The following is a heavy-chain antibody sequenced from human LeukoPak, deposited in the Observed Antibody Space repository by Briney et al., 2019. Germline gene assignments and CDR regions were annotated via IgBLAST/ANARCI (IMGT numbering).Heavy chain of an antibody. D-gene: IGHD3-22*01. CDR2: ISGSGGST. CDR3: AKGYHYESSGYFDY. Sequence: GGSLRLSCAASGFTFSSYAMRWVRQAPGKGLEWVSAISGSGGSTYYADSVKGRFTISRDNSKNTLYLQMNSLRAEDTAVYYCAKGYHYESSGYFDYWGQGTLVTVSS. J-gene: IGHJ4*02. CDR1: GFTFSSYA. V-gene: IGHV3-23*01.